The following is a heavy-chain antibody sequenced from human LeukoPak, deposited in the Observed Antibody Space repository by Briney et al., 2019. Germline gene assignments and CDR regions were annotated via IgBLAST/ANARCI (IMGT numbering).Heavy chain of an antibody. J-gene: IGHJ4*02. Sequence: GVSLRLSCAASGVTFSSYWMHWVRQVPGKGLVWVARINPGGSSITYADSVKGRFTISRDNAKNTLCLQMDSLRAEDTGVYYCARSNQADDYWGQGTLVTVSS. V-gene: IGHV3-74*01. D-gene: IGHD1-14*01. CDR1: GVTFSSYW. CDR2: INPGGSSI. CDR3: ARSNQADDY.